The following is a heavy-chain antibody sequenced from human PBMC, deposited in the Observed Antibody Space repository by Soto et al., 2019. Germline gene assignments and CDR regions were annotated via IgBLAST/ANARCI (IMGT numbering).Heavy chain of an antibody. CDR1: GFTSSSYA. CDR2: ISYDGSNK. CDR3: ARDPRTFYDFGSGPESENWLDP. J-gene: IGHJ5*02. D-gene: IGHD3-3*01. Sequence: GGSLRLSCAASGFTSSSYAMHWVRQAPGKGLEWVAGISYDGSNKYYADSAKGRFTISRDNSKRTLYLQMNSMRAEDTAVYYCARDPRTFYDFGSGPESENWLDPWGQGTLVTV. V-gene: IGHV3-30-3*01.